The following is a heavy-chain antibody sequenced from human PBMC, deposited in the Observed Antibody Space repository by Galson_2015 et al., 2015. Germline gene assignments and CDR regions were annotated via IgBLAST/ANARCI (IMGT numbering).Heavy chain of an antibody. CDR3: ARTHYYDSSGYYSDY. D-gene: IGHD3-22*01. CDR1: GFSLSTSGMC. J-gene: IGHJ4*02. CDR2: IDWDDDK. V-gene: IGHV2-70*11. Sequence: PALVKPPQTLTLTCTFSGFSLSTSGMCVSWIRQPPGKALEWLARIDWDDDKYYSTSLKTRLTISKDTSKNQVVLTMTNMDPVDTATYYYARTHYYDSSGYYSDYWGQGTLVTVSS.